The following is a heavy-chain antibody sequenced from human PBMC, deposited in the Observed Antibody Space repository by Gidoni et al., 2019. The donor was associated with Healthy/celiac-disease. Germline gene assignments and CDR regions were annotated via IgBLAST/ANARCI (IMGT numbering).Heavy chain of an antibody. Sequence: QVQLPESVPGLVKPAETLSLTCTVAGGSISIYYGIWIRQPAGKGLELIGSIYTSGSPNYTPSLQSRVTMSVDTSKNQFSLKLSSVTAADTAVYYCAREDAGYSGKYYFDYWGQGTLVTVSS. CDR3: AREDAGYSGKYYFDY. CDR2: IYTSGSP. V-gene: IGHV4-4*07. D-gene: IGHD1-1*01. CDR1: GGSISIYY. J-gene: IGHJ4*02.